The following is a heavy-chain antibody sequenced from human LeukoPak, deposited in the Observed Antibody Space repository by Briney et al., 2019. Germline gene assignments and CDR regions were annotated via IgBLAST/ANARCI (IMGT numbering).Heavy chain of an antibody. CDR3: ARDLRGDWFDP. J-gene: IGHJ5*02. D-gene: IGHD1-26*01. CDR2: ISSSSSYI. Sequence: GGSLRLSCAASGFTFSSYSMNWVRQAPGKGLEWVSSISSSSSYIYYADSVKGRFTISRDNAKNSLYLQMNSLRAEDTAVYYCARDLRGDWFDPWGQGTLVTVSS. CDR1: GFTFSSYS. V-gene: IGHV3-21*01.